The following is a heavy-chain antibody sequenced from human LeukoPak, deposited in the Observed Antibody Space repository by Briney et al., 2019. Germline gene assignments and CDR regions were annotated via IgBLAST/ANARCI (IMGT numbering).Heavy chain of an antibody. D-gene: IGHD3-10*01. J-gene: IGHJ4*02. CDR2: INPNSGGT. Sequence: GASVKVSCKASGYTFTGYYMHWVRQAPGQGLEWMGWINPNSGGTNYAQKFQGRVTMTRDTSISTAYMELSRLRSDDTAVYYCARDRFDMVRGVIDYWGQGTLATVSS. CDR1: GYTFTGYY. V-gene: IGHV1-2*02. CDR3: ARDRFDMVRGVIDY.